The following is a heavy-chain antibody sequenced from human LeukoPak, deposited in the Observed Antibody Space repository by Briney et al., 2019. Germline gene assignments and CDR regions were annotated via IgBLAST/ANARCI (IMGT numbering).Heavy chain of an antibody. CDR1: GGSISSYY. J-gene: IGHJ4*02. Sequence: SETLSLTCSVSGGSISSYYWSWIRQPPGKGLEWIGYIYYSGNTNYNPSLKSRVTMSVDTSKNQFSLKLSSVTAEDTAVYYCARDSSGSYIYWGQGTLVTVSS. D-gene: IGHD1-26*01. V-gene: IGHV4-59*01. CDR2: IYYSGNT. CDR3: ARDSSGSYIY.